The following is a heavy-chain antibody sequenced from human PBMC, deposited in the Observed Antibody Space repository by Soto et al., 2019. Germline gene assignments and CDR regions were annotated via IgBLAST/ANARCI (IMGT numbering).Heavy chain of an antibody. CDR2: IYYSGIT. CDR1: GGSISSSSYY. Sequence: SETLSLTCTVSGGSISSSSYYWGWIRQPPGKGLEWIGNIYYSGITYYNPSLKSRVTISVDTSKNQFSLQLTSVTAADTAVYYCARMPTNSGFDPWGQGTLVTVYS. CDR3: ARMPTNSGFDP. V-gene: IGHV4-39*01. J-gene: IGHJ5*02. D-gene: IGHD1-1*01.